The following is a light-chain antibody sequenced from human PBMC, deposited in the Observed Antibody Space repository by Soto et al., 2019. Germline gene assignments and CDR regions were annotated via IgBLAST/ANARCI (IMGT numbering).Light chain of an antibody. V-gene: IGLV1-44*01. CDR3: AAWDDSLNGPV. CDR1: SSNIGSNT. J-gene: IGLJ7*01. Sequence: QSVLPQPPSASGTPGQRVTISCSGSSSNIGSNTVNWYQQLPGTAPKLLIYSNNQRPSGVPDRFSGSKSGTSASLAMSGLQSEDEADYYCAAWDDSLNGPVFGGGTQLTVL. CDR2: SNN.